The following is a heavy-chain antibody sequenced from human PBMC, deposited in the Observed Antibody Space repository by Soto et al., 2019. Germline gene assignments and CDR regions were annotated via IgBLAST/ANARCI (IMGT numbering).Heavy chain of an antibody. V-gene: IGHV1-8*01. CDR3: ARWDYGDYARFDY. CDR2: MNPNSGNT. Sequence: QVQLVQSGAEVKKSGASVKVSCKASGYTFTSHDINWVRQATGQGLEWMGWMNPNSGNTGYAQKFQGRVTMTRNTSISTAYMELSSLRSGDTAVYYCARWDYGDYARFDYWGQGTLVTVSS. D-gene: IGHD4-17*01. CDR1: GYTFTSHD. J-gene: IGHJ4*02.